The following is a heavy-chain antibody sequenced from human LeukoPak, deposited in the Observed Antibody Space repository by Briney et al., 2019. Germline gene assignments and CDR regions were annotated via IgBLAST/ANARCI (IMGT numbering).Heavy chain of an antibody. Sequence: ASVKVSCKASGYTFTSYGISWVRQAPGQGLEWMGWISAYNGNTNYAQKLQGRVTMTTDTSTSTAYMELRSLRSDDTAVYYCARQWPTWNVITWDNWFDPWGQGTLVTVSS. CDR2: ISAYNGNT. CDR3: ARQWPTWNVITWDNWFDP. D-gene: IGHD6-19*01. V-gene: IGHV1-18*01. CDR1: GYTFTSYG. J-gene: IGHJ5*02.